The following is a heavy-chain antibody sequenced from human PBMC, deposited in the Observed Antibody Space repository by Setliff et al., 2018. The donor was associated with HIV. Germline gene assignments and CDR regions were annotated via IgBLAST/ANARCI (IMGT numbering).Heavy chain of an antibody. CDR1: GVSISSSNYF. CDR3: ASGGHRLHDY. Sequence: SETLSLTCSVSGVSISSSNYFWTWIRQPAGKGLEWIGHIYTSGSTNYNPSLKYNPSLKSRATISIDTSKNQFPLNLRSVTAADTAVYFCASGGHRLHDYWGQGTLVTVSS. D-gene: IGHD1-26*01. CDR2: IYTSGST. J-gene: IGHJ4*02. V-gene: IGHV4-61*10.